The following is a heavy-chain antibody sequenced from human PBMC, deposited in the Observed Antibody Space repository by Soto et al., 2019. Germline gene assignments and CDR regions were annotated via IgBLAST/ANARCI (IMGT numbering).Heavy chain of an antibody. CDR1: GYTFRNFG. J-gene: IGHJ4*02. V-gene: IGHV1-18*01. CDR3: ARDSGYDCALDY. D-gene: IGHD5-12*01. Sequence: ASVKVSCKTSGYTFRNFGISWVRQAPGQGLEWLGWIFAYLGNRNNVQKVHDRVNLTTDTATTTAYMELTSLTSDDTAVYYCARDSGYDCALDYWGQGTLVTVSS. CDR2: IFAYLGNR.